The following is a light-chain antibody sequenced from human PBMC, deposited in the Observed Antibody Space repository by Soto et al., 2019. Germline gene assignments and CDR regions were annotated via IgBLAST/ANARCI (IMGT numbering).Light chain of an antibody. Sequence: EIVLTQSPGTLSLSPGERATLSCRASQSVSSGFLAWYQQKPGQAPRLLIYGASSRATGIPDRFSGSGSGTDFTLTISRLEPEEFAVYYCQQYGKTFGQGTKVEIK. CDR3: QQYGKT. CDR1: QSVSSGF. J-gene: IGKJ1*01. CDR2: GAS. V-gene: IGKV3-20*01.